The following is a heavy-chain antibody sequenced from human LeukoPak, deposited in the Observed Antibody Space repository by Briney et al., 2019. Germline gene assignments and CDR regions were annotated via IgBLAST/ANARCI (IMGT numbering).Heavy chain of an antibody. Sequence: ASVKVSCTASGYTFTSYAMHWVRQPPGQGLEWMGWITPSGGTNYPQKFQGRVAITRDTSITTAYMDLSRLTSDDTAVYYCAGDRYGDGFAHFDYWGQGALVTVSS. CDR2: ITPSGGT. CDR3: AGDRYGDGFAHFDY. V-gene: IGHV1-2*02. CDR1: GYTFTSYA. D-gene: IGHD5-24*01. J-gene: IGHJ4*02.